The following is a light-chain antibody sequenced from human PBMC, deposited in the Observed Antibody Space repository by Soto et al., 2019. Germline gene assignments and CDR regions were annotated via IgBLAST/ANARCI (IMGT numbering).Light chain of an antibody. CDR1: QIIVTD. J-gene: IGKJ5*01. CDR2: GAS. CDR3: QQTYSTPIT. Sequence: DVLVTQSPSSLSAPVGDRVTITCRASQIIVTDLSWYQQRPGKAPTLLIYGASTLQRGVPSRFSGSGSGTDVTPTINRLQPEDSATYYCQQTYSTPITFGRGTRLEIK. V-gene: IGKV1-39*01.